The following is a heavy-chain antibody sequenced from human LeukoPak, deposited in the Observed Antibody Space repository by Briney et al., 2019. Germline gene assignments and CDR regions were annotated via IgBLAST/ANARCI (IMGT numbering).Heavy chain of an antibody. Sequence: PSETLSLTCTVSGYSISSGYYWGWIRQPPGKGLEWIGSIYHSGSTYYNPSLKSRVTISVDTSKNQFSLKLSSVTAADTAVYYCARVPSGSYYGYFDYWGQGTLVTVSS. J-gene: IGHJ4*02. CDR1: GYSISSGYY. CDR3: ARVPSGSYYGYFDY. CDR2: IYHSGST. V-gene: IGHV4-38-2*02. D-gene: IGHD1-26*01.